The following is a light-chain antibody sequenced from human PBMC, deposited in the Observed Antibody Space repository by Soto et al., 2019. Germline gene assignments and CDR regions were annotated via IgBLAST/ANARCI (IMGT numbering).Light chain of an antibody. V-gene: IGKV1-5*01. Sequence: DIQMTQSPSTLSASVGDRVTITCRASQSFSNWLAWYQQKPGKAPKILIFDVSTLENGVPSRFSGSGSGTEFTLTSSGLQPDDSATYHCQQYNTYPLTFGGGTKVEIK. CDR1: QSFSNW. CDR3: QQYNTYPLT. J-gene: IGKJ4*01. CDR2: DVS.